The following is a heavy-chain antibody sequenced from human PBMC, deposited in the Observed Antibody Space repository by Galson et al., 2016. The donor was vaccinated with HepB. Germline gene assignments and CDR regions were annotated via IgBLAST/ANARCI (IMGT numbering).Heavy chain of an antibody. CDR2: IDGPTPNT. D-gene: IGHD6-19*01. CDR1: GFTFRHYA. Sequence: SLRLSCAASGFTFRHYALSWDRQAPGKGLEWVSHIDGPTPNTHYADSVRGRFSIYRDNSRDTLYLQMDSLTAEDSAIYYCATWLSHHFDYWGQGTLVTVSS. V-gene: IGHV3-23*01. J-gene: IGHJ4*02. CDR3: ATWLSHHFDY.